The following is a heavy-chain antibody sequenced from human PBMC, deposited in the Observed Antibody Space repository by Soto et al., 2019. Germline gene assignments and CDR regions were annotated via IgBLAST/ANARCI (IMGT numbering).Heavy chain of an antibody. J-gene: IGHJ4*02. CDR1: GLTFSIFA. CDR2: ISRSGGCT. Sequence: GGALRLSCAASGLTFSIFAMSWVRQSPGKGLEWVSPISRSGGCTYYADAVKGRFTISRDNSMGTLYLQMKSLRVEDTAIYYCAKEVSLGSTVDLGYWGQGALGTVST. V-gene: IGHV3-23*01. CDR3: AKEVSLGSTVDLGY. D-gene: IGHD7-27*01.